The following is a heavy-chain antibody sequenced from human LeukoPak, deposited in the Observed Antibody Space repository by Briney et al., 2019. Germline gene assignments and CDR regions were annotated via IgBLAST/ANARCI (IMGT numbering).Heavy chain of an antibody. V-gene: IGHV3-9*01. CDR3: AKDHYYDSSGYLDY. CDR1: GFTFDDYA. J-gene: IGHJ4*02. D-gene: IGHD3-22*01. CDR2: ISWNSGSI. Sequence: GRSLRLSCAASGFTFDDYAMHWVRQAPGKGLEGVSGISWNSGSIGYADSVKGRFTISRDNAKNSLYLQMNSLRAEDTALYYCAKDHYYDSSGYLDYWGQGTLVTVSS.